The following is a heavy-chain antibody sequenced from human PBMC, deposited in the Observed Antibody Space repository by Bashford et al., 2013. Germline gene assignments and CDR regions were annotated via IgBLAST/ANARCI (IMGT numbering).Heavy chain of an antibody. V-gene: IGHV3-21*01. CDR1: GFTFSTYG. CDR2: ISSSGSYI. J-gene: IGHJ4*02. D-gene: IGHD3-3*01. Sequence: GVLRLSCVASGFTFSTYGMNWVRQAPGKGLEWVSSISSSGSYIYYADSVKGRFTISRDNAKNSLFLQMDSLRAEDTAVYYCARHRYDFWSGYFNPYSDYWGQGTLVTVSS. CDR3: ARHRYDFWSGYFNPYSDY.